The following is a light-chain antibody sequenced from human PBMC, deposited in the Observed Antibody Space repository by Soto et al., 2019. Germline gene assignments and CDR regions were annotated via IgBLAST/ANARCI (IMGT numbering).Light chain of an antibody. Sequence: EIVLTQSPGTLSLSPGERATLSCRASQSVSSGYLAWYQPKPGQAPRLLLYGASNRATGIPDRFSGSGSGTDFTLTISRLEPEDFAVYSCQQYGSSPYTFGQGTKLEIK. V-gene: IGKV3-20*01. J-gene: IGKJ2*01. CDR3: QQYGSSPYT. CDR2: GAS. CDR1: QSVSSGY.